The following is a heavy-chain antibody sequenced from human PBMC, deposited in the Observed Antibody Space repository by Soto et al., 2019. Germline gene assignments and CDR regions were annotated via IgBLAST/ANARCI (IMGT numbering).Heavy chain of an antibody. V-gene: IGHV3-23*01. Sequence: PGGSLRLSCAASGFTFTNVAMTWVRQAPGRGLEWVSTITDSGGKTDYADSVKGRFTISRDNSKSTLYLQMNNLRADDTAVYYCAKLYWNPRYFDYWGQGARVTASS. J-gene: IGHJ4*02. CDR3: AKLYWNPRYFDY. CDR2: ITDSGGKT. CDR1: GFTFTNVA. D-gene: IGHD1-1*01.